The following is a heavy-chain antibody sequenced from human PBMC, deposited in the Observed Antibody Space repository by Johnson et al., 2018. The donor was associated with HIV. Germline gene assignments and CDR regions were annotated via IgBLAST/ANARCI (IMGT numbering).Heavy chain of an antibody. V-gene: IGHV3-15*01. CDR3: TTPGYDTEDAFDI. D-gene: IGHD3-9*01. CDR1: GFPFTDAW. CDR2: IKSKTDGGTT. Sequence: MQLVESGGGLVQPGGSLRLSCAASGFPFTDAWMSWVRQAPGKGLEWVGRIKSKTDGGTTDYAAPVKGRFTISRDDSKNTLYLQMNSLKTEDTAVYYGTTPGYDTEDAFDIWGQGTMVTVSS. J-gene: IGHJ3*02.